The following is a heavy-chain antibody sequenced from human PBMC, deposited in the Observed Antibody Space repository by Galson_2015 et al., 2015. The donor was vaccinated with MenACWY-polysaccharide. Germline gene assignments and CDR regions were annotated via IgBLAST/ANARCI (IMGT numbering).Heavy chain of an antibody. D-gene: IGHD2-2*01. V-gene: IGHV3-7*01. CDR2: MNQDGSTK. Sequence: SLRLSCAASGFSFNNHWMNWVRQCPGKGLEWVANMNQDGSTKYSIDSGKCRFTISRDNAKNALSLQMNSLRGVDTAVYYCARGGLPGAMDFWGQGTLGNLSS. J-gene: IGHJ4*02. CDR1: GFSFNNHW. CDR3: ARGGLPGAMDF.